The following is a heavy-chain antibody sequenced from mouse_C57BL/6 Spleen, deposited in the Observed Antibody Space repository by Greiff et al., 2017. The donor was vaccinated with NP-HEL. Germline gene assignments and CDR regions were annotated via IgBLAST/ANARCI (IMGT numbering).Heavy chain of an antibody. CDR2: IYPRSGNT. D-gene: IGHD2-3*01. Sequence: VQLQQSGAELARPGASVKLSCKASGYTFTSYGIRWVKQRTGQGLEWIGEIYPRSGNTYYNEKFKGKATLTADKSSSTAYMELRSLTSEDSAVYFCARYDDLYYYAMDYWGQGTSVTVSS. V-gene: IGHV1-81*01. J-gene: IGHJ4*01. CDR3: ARYDDLYYYAMDY. CDR1: GYTFTSYG.